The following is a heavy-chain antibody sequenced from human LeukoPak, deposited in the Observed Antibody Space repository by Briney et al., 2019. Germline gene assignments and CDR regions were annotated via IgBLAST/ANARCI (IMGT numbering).Heavy chain of an antibody. CDR1: GGSISSSSYY. J-gene: IGHJ3*02. Sequence: SETLSLTCTVSGGSISSSSYYWGWIRQPPGKGLEWIGSIYHTGSTYYNPSLKSRLTISVDTSKNQFSLTLRSVSAADTAVYYCATYSMGAFDIWGQGTMVTVSS. CDR3: ATYSMGAFDI. CDR2: IYHTGST. V-gene: IGHV4-39*07. D-gene: IGHD6-13*01.